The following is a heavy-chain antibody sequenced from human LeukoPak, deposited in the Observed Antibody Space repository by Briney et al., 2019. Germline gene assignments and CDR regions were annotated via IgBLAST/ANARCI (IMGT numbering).Heavy chain of an antibody. CDR2: IYHSGST. J-gene: IGHJ6*02. Sequence: PSETLSLTCAVSGGSISSSNWWSWVRQPPGKGLEWIGEIYHSGSTNYNPSLKSRVTISVDKSKNQFSLKLSSVTAADTAVYYCARDVGVRSYYYYGMDVWGQGTTVTVSS. D-gene: IGHD2-15*01. CDR3: ARDVGVRSYYYYGMDV. CDR1: GGSISSSNW. V-gene: IGHV4-4*02.